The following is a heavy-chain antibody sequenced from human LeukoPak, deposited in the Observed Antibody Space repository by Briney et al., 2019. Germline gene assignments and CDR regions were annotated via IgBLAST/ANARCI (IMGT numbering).Heavy chain of an antibody. CDR1: GYSFTNYW. Sequence: GESLKISCKGSGYSFTNYWIGSVRQMPGKDLEWMAIIYPDDSDTRYSPSFQGQVTISADKSISTAYLQWSSLKASDTAMYYCARSPGNYYDSSGYSYYFDYWGQGTLVTVSS. D-gene: IGHD3-22*01. J-gene: IGHJ4*02. V-gene: IGHV5-51*01. CDR2: IYPDDSDT. CDR3: ARSPGNYYDSSGYSYYFDY.